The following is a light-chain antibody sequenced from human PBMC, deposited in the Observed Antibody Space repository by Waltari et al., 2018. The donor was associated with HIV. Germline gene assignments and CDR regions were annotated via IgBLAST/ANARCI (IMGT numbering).Light chain of an antibody. Sequence: QSVLTQPPSVSAAPGQKVTISCPASSFNIAIDYVSWYQHLPGTAPKLLIYDTDKRPSGIPDRFSGSQSGASASLGITGLQTGDEADYYCGAWDSSLSAVVFGGGTKLTVL. J-gene: IGLJ3*02. CDR1: SFNIAIDY. CDR3: GAWDSSLSAVV. CDR2: DTD. V-gene: IGLV1-51*02.